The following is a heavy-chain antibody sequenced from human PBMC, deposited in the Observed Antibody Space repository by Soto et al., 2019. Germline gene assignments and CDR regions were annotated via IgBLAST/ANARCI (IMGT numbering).Heavy chain of an antibody. D-gene: IGHD6-13*01. Sequence: SETLSLTCTVSGGSVSSFFWSWIRQPAGQGLEWIGCIYSSGSTNYNPSLESRVTISVDRSKNQVSLTLSSVTAADTALYYCAREKYSSPHAPFDHWGQGTLVTVSS. CDR1: GGSVSSFF. CDR3: AREKYSSPHAPFDH. CDR2: IYSSGST. J-gene: IGHJ4*01. V-gene: IGHV4-59*02.